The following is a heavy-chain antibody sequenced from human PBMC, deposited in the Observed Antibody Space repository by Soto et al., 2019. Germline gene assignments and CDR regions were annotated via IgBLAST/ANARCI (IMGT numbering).Heavy chain of an antibody. CDR1: GGTFSSYV. D-gene: IGHD5-12*01. J-gene: IGHJ2*01. V-gene: IGHV1-69*01. CDR2: IIPISGTG. CDR3: ATTPLVATIRWYFDL. Sequence: QVQLVQSGAEVKKPGSSVKVSCKASGGTFSSYVISWVRQAPGQGLEWMGGIIPISGTGKYAKKFQGRGTITAEESTSTAYMELSSLRSEDTDVYYCATTPLVATIRWYFDLWGRGTLVTLSS.